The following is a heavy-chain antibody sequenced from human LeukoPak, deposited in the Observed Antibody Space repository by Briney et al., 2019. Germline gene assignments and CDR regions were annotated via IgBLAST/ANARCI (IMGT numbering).Heavy chain of an antibody. CDR1: GYTFTGYY. V-gene: IGHV1-2*02. CDR3: AIVLYPDYYGMDV. Sequence: ASVKVSCKASGYTFTGYYMHWVRQAPGQGLEWTGWINPNSGGTNYAQKFQGRVTMTRDTSISTAYMELSRLRSDDTAVYYCAIVLYPDYYGMDVWGQGTTVTVSS. CDR2: INPNSGGT. J-gene: IGHJ6*02. D-gene: IGHD2-8*01.